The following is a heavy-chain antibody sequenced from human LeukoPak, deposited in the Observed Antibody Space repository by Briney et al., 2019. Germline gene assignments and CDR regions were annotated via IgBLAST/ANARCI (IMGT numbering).Heavy chain of an antibody. CDR1: GFTFSSYS. CDR3: ARGRSIVGANADSGDAFDI. CDR2: ISSSSSYI. D-gene: IGHD1-26*01. Sequence: GGSLRLSCAASGFTFSSYSMNWVRQAPGKGLEWVSSISSSSSYIYYADSVKGRFTISRDNAKNSLYLQMNSLRAEDTAVYYCARGRSIVGANADSGDAFDIWGQGTMVTVSS. V-gene: IGHV3-21*04. J-gene: IGHJ3*02.